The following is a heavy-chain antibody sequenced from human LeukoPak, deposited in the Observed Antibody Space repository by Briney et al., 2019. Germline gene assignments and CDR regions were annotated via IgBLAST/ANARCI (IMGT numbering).Heavy chain of an antibody. CDR1: GFTFSSYS. CDR3: ARDGHGDYFDY. D-gene: IGHD4-17*01. V-gene: IGHV3-21*01. Sequence: GGSPRLSCAASGFTFSSYSMNRVRQAPGKGLEWVSSISSSSSYIYYADSVKGRFTISRDNAKNSLYLQMNSLRAEDTAVYYCARDGHGDYFDYWGQGTLVTVSS. CDR2: ISSSSSYI. J-gene: IGHJ4*02.